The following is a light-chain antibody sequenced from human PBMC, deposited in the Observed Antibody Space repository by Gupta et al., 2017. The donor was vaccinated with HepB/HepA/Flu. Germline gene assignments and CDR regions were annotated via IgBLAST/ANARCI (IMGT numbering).Light chain of an antibody. CDR3: QQYNSYPLT. J-gene: IGKJ1*01. CDR2: KAS. Sequence: DIQMTQSPSTLSASVGDRVTITSRASQSISSWLAWYQQKPGKAPKLLIYKASSLESGVPSRFSGSGSGTEFTLTISSLQPDDVATYYCQQYNSYPLTFGQGTKVEIK. CDR1: QSISSW. V-gene: IGKV1-5*03.